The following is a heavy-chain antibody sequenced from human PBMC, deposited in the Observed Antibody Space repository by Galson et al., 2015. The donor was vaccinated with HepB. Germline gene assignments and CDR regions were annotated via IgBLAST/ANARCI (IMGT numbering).Heavy chain of an antibody. J-gene: IGHJ4*02. CDR2: IHPGDSDT. CDR1: GYIFTTYW. D-gene: IGHD6-19*01. V-gene: IGHV5-51*01. CDR3: VRKNERVAGNFDS. Sequence: QSGAEVKKPGESLKISCQGSGYIFTTYWIGWVRQMPGQGLEWMGLIHPGDSDTRYSPSFQGQVTISVDKLITTAYLHWSSLKASDTAMYYCVRKNERVAGNFDSWGQGTLVTVSS.